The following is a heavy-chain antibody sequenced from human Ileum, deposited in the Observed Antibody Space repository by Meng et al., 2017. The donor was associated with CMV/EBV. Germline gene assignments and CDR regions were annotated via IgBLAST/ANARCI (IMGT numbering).Heavy chain of an antibody. Sequence: GESLKISCVVSGFTFSIYAVHWIRQAPGKGLEWVAVTSYDGSDVYYADSVKGRFTISRDSPKNTLYLQINSLRPEDTAVYYCARDYCGGECDAFDIWGQGTMVTVSS. CDR3: ARDYCGGECDAFDI. CDR1: GFTFSIYA. V-gene: IGHV3-30*04. CDR2: TSYDGSDV. J-gene: IGHJ3*02. D-gene: IGHD2-21*01.